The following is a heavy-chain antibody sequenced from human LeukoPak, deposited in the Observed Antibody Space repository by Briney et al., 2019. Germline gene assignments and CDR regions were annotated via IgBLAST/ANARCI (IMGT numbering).Heavy chain of an antibody. CDR1: GFTFSDYY. CDR2: ISNSNNYT. J-gene: IGHJ4*02. Sequence: GGSLRLSCAASGFTFSDYYMSWIRQAPGKGLEWVSYISNSNNYTNYADSVKGRFTISRDNAKSSLYLQMNSLRADDTAVYYCARGSWYPDYWGQGTLVTVSS. D-gene: IGHD2-15*01. V-gene: IGHV3-11*03. CDR3: ARGSWYPDY.